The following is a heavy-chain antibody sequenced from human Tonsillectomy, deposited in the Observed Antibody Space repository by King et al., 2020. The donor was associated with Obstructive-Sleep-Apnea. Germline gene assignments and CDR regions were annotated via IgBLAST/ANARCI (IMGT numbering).Heavy chain of an antibody. J-gene: IGHJ2*01. Sequence: VQLVESGGGLVKPGGSLRLSCGVSGFTFSDHYMSWIRQAPGKGLEWIAFINSTETIIYYGDPVKGRFTISRDNAKNSLYLQMNSLRVEDTAVYYCAGARKATIVDCWLVLWGVGTLVPFSS. CDR1: GFTFSDHY. V-gene: IGHV3-11*01. CDR2: INSTETII. CDR3: AGARKATIVDCWLVL. D-gene: IGHD5-24*01.